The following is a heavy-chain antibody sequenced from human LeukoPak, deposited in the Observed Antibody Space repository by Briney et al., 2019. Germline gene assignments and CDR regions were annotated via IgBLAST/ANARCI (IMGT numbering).Heavy chain of an antibody. CDR2: ISWNSGSI. D-gene: IGHD5-12*01. V-gene: IGHV3-9*01. J-gene: IGHJ5*02. CDR3: AKDQSYRGYDQGANWFDP. CDR1: GFTFDDYA. Sequence: PGRSLRLSCAASGFTFDDYAMHWVRQAPGKGLEWVSGISWNSGSIGYADSVKGRFTISRDNSKNSLYLQMNSLRAEDTALYYCAKDQSYRGYDQGANWFDPWGQGTLITVSS.